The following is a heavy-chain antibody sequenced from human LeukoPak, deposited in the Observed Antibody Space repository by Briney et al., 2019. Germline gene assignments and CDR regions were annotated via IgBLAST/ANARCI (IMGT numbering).Heavy chain of an antibody. CDR3: ARREGYCSSTSCHHFDY. Sequence: SETLSLTCAVYGGSFSGYYWSWLRQPPGKGLEWIGEINHSGSTNYNPSLKSRVTISVDTSKNQFSLKLSSVTAVDTAVYYCARREGYCSSTSCHHFDYWGQGTLVTVSS. D-gene: IGHD2-2*01. J-gene: IGHJ4*02. CDR2: INHSGST. V-gene: IGHV4-34*01. CDR1: GGSFSGYY.